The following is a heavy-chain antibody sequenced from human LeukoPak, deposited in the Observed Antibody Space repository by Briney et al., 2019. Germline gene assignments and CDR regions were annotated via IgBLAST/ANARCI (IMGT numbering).Heavy chain of an antibody. D-gene: IGHD5-12*01. Sequence: ASVKVSCKPSGYTFTVYYMHWVRQAPGQGLGWMGGIIPIFGTANYAQKFQGRVTITADESTSTAYMELSSLRSEDTAVYCCARALAWPYYYYMDVWGKGTTVTISS. V-gene: IGHV1-69*13. J-gene: IGHJ6*03. CDR3: ARALAWPYYYYMDV. CDR1: GYTFTVYY. CDR2: IIPIFGTA.